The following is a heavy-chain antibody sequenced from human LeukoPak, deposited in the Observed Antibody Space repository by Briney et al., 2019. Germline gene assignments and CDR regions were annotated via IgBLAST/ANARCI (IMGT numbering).Heavy chain of an antibody. CDR3: AKDGVIAADWWDAFDI. CDR2: ISGSGGST. J-gene: IGHJ3*02. Sequence: GGSLRLSCAASGFTFSSYGMSWVRQAPGKGLEWVSAISGSGGSTYYADSVKGRFTISRDNSKNTLYLQMNSLRAEVTAVYYCAKDGVIAADWWDAFDIWGQGTMVTVSS. D-gene: IGHD6-13*01. V-gene: IGHV3-23*01. CDR1: GFTFSSYG.